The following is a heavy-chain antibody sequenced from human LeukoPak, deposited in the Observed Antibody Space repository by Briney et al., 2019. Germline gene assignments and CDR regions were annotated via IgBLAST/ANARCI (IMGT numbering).Heavy chain of an antibody. CDR1: GGSISSSSYY. J-gene: IGHJ4*02. Sequence: PSETLSLTCTVSGGSISSSSYYWGWIRQPPGKGLEWIGSIYYSGSTYYNPSLKSRVTISVDTSKNQFSLKLSSVTAADTAVYYCAREETYSSSFPLYFDYWGQGTLVTVSS. D-gene: IGHD6-6*01. V-gene: IGHV4-39*07. CDR3: AREETYSSSFPLYFDY. CDR2: IYYSGST.